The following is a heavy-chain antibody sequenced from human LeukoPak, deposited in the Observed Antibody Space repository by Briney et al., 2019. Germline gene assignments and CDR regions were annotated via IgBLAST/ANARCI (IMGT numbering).Heavy chain of an antibody. CDR2: ISSSSTYI. CDR3: ARVDSGSYVSLDY. CDR1: GFTFSSYS. V-gene: IGHV3-21*01. D-gene: IGHD1-26*01. J-gene: IGHJ4*02. Sequence: GGSLRLSCAASGFTFSSYSMNWVRQAPEKGLEWVSSISSSSTYIYYADSVKGRFTISRDNAKNSLYLQMNSLRAEDTAVYYCARVDSGSYVSLDYWGQGTLVTVSS.